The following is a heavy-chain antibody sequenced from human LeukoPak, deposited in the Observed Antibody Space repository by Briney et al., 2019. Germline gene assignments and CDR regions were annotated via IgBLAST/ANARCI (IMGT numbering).Heavy chain of an antibody. CDR2: TCSSGAT. CDR3: ARRSKNGYFLDS. Sequence: PSETPSLTCIVSGTSMSGYYWTWIRQPPGKGLEWIGHTCSSGATTYNPSLKSRVTISVDTSRSQFSLNLSSVTAADTAVYSCARRSKNGYFLDSWGQGILVTVSS. J-gene: IGHJ4*02. CDR1: GTSMSGYY. D-gene: IGHD5-24*01. V-gene: IGHV4-4*09.